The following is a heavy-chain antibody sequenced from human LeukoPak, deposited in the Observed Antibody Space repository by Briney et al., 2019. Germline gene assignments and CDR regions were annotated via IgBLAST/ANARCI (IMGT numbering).Heavy chain of an antibody. J-gene: IGHJ5*02. V-gene: IGHV4-59*01. CDR2: IYYSGST. Sequence: SETLSLTCTVSGGSISSYYWSWIRQPPGKGLEWIWYIYYSGSTNYNPSLKSRVTISVDTSKNQFSLKLSSVTAADTAVYYCAREAYDSSGYYYWFDPWGQGTLATVSS. CDR3: AREAYDSSGYYYWFDP. D-gene: IGHD3-22*01. CDR1: GGSISSYY.